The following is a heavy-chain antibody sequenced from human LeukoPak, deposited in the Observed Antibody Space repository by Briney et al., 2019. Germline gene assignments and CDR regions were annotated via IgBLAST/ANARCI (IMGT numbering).Heavy chain of an antibody. Sequence: GGSLRLSCAASGFTFSSYAMSWVRQAPGKGLEWVSVISWNSGSIGYADSVKGRFTISRDNAKNSLYLQMNSLRAEDTALYYCAKGSMATTHFDYWGQGTLVTVSS. D-gene: IGHD5-24*01. CDR2: ISWNSGSI. CDR3: AKGSMATTHFDY. V-gene: IGHV3-9*01. CDR1: GFTFSSYA. J-gene: IGHJ4*02.